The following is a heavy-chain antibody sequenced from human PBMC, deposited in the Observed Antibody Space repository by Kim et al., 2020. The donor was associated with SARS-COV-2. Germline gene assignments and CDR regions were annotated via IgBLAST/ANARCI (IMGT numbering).Heavy chain of an antibody. D-gene: IGHD5-12*01. V-gene: IGHV3-7*04. CDR3: ARARGYSGYVGAFDI. J-gene: IGHJ3*02. Sequence: SVKGRFTISRDNAKNSLYLQMNSLRAEDTAVYDCARARGYSGYVGAFDIWGQGTMVTVSS.